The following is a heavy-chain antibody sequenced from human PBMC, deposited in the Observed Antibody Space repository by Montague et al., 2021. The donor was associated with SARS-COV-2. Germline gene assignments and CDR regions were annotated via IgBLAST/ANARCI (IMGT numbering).Heavy chain of an antibody. CDR2: IHHSGGT. Sequence: SETLSLTCSVSGYSISSGYYWGWIRQPPGKGLEWIGNIHHSGGTYYSPSLKSLATVSVDTSKNQFSLMLSSVAAANTAVYYCARWYYGSGSYPHWGQGTLVTVSS. CDR1: GYSISSGYY. J-gene: IGHJ4*02. D-gene: IGHD3-10*01. CDR3: ARWYYGSGSYPH. V-gene: IGHV4-38-2*01.